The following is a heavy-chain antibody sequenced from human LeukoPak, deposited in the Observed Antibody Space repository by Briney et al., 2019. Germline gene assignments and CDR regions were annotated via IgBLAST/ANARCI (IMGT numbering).Heavy chain of an antibody. CDR2: ISSSSSTI. CDR1: GFTFSSYS. V-gene: IGHV3-48*01. CDR3: ATFRARAFDI. J-gene: IGHJ3*02. Sequence: GGSLRLSCAASGFTFSSYSMNWVRQAPGKRQEWVSYISSSSSTIYYADSVKGRFTISRDNAKNSLYLQMHSLRAEDTAVYYCATFRARAFDIWGQGTMVTVSS.